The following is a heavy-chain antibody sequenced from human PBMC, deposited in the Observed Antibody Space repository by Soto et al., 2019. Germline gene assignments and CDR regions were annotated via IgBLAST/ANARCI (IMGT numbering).Heavy chain of an antibody. V-gene: IGHV4-31*03. CDR1: GGSISSGGYY. CDR2: IYYSGST. Sequence: QVQLQESGPGLVKPSQTLSLTCTVSGGSISSGGYYWSWVRQHPGKGLEWIGYIYYSGSTYYNPSLKSRVTISVDTPKNQFSLKLSSVTAADTAVYYCARYSNWYYFDYWGQGTLVTVSS. CDR3: ARYSNWYYFDY. D-gene: IGHD4-4*01. J-gene: IGHJ4*02.